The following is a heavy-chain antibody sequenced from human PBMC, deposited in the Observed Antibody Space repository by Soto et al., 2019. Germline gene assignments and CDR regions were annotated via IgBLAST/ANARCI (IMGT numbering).Heavy chain of an antibody. CDR3: ARAGEYYGSGSYYVLLYYGMDV. J-gene: IGHJ6*02. D-gene: IGHD3-10*01. CDR2: IYYSGST. Sequence: SETRSLGCTVWDGSTSICCCSLIRQPPGKCLEWLGYIYYSGSTNYTPSLKRRVTVSVDTSKNQFSLKLSAVTAADTAVYYCARAGEYYGSGSYYVLLYYGMDVWGQGTTVT. V-gene: IGHV4-59*01. CDR1: DGSTSICC.